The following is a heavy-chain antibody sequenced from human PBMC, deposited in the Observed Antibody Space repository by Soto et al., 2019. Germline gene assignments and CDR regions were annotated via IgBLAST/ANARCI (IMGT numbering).Heavy chain of an antibody. CDR3: AAGGKWRAFDY. CDR1: GSSISSYY. J-gene: IGHJ4*02. D-gene: IGHD5-12*01. Sequence: QVQLQESGPGLVKPSETLSLTCTVSGSSISSYYWRWIRQPPVKGLEWIGDMYYSGSTNYNPSLKSRVTIFVDTAKNQLSLKLSSVTAADTDVYYCAAGGKWRAFDYWGQGTLATVSS. CDR2: MYYSGST. V-gene: IGHV4-59*08.